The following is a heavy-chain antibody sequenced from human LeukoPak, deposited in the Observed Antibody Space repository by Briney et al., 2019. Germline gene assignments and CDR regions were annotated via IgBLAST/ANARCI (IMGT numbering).Heavy chain of an antibody. Sequence: PGGSLRLSCAASGFTFSSYSMKWVRQAPGKGLEWVSFISSSSSYIYYADSVKGRFTISRDNAKNSLYLQMNSLRAEDTAVYYCAREDTVKDYWGQGTLVTVSS. CDR3: AREDTVKDY. V-gene: IGHV3-21*01. D-gene: IGHD4-11*01. J-gene: IGHJ4*02. CDR2: ISSSSSYI. CDR1: GFTFSSYS.